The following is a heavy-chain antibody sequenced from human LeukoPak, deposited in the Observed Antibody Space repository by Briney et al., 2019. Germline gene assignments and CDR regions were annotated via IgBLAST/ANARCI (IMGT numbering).Heavy chain of an antibody. J-gene: IGHJ4*02. D-gene: IGHD3-10*01. Sequence: GGSLRLSCAASGFTFSSYGMHWVRQAPGKGLEWVAVISYDGSNTYYADSVKGRFTISRDNSKSMLYLQMNSLRAEDTAVYYCAKPYYYGSRSYMDYWGQGTLVTVSS. CDR2: ISYDGSNT. CDR3: AKPYYYGSRSYMDY. V-gene: IGHV3-30*18. CDR1: GFTFSSYG.